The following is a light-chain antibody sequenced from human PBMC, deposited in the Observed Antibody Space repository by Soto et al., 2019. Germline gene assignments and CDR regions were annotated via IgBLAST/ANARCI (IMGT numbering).Light chain of an antibody. V-gene: IGKV1-9*01. Sequence: IQLTQFPSSLSASVGDRVTITCRASQGISSYLAWYQQKPGKAPKLLIYAASTLQSGVPSRFSGSGSGTDFTLTISSLQPEDFATYYCQQLNSYPPPFGQGTRLEIK. J-gene: IGKJ5*01. CDR2: AAS. CDR1: QGISSY. CDR3: QQLNSYPPP.